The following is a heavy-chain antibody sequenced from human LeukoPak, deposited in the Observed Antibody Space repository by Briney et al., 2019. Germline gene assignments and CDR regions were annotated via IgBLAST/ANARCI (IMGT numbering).Heavy chain of an antibody. J-gene: IGHJ5*02. CDR1: GFTFSSYG. CDR2: ISYDGSNK. CDR3: ARDRSSYGSGSAINWFDP. D-gene: IGHD3-10*01. V-gene: IGHV3-30*03. Sequence: GGSLRVSCAASGFTFSSYGMHWVRQAPGKGLEWVAVISYDGSNKYYADSVKGRFTISRDNSKNTLYLQMNSLRAEDTAVYYCARDRSSYGSGSAINWFDPWGQGTLVTVSS.